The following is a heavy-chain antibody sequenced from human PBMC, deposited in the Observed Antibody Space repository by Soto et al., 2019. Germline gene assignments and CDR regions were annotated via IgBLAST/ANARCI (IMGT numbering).Heavy chain of an antibody. CDR1: GGPISNYG. Sequence: SETLSLSCSVSGGPISNYGWAWIRQPPGEGLEWIGHTHNSGSTNYSPSLNSRVTISVDTSTNQFSLKLTSVTPADTAIYYCARVRALGEYVWGRYRPTLYYFDYWGQGTLVTVSS. CDR3: ARVRALGEYVWGRYRPTLYYFDY. CDR2: THNSGST. V-gene: IGHV4-59*01. J-gene: IGHJ4*02. D-gene: IGHD3-16*02.